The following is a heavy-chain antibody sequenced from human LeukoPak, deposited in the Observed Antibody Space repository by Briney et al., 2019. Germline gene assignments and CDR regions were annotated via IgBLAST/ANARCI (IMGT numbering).Heavy chain of an antibody. D-gene: IGHD2-2*01. CDR1: GGSFSGYY. V-gene: IGHV4-34*01. J-gene: IGHJ5*02. Sequence: PSGTLSLTCAVYGGSFSGYYWSWIRQPPGKGLEWIGEINHSGSTNYNPSLKSRVTISVDTSKNQFSLKLSSVTAADTAVYYCARGDCSSTSCPYNWFDPWGQGTLVTVSS. CDR2: INHSGST. CDR3: ARGDCSSTSCPYNWFDP.